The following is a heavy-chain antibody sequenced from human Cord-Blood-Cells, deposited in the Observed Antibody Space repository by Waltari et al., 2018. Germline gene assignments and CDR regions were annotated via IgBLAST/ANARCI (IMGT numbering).Heavy chain of an antibody. V-gene: IGHV4-34*01. D-gene: IGHD3-16*01. Sequence: QVQLQQWGAGLLKPSETLSLTCAVYGGSFSGYYWSWIRQPPGKGLEWIGEINHSGSTNYNPSLKSRVTISVDTSKNQFSLKLSSVTAADTAVYYCARRGGAPDAFDIWGQGTMVTVSS. CDR1: GGSFSGYY. CDR2: INHSGST. J-gene: IGHJ3*02. CDR3: ARRGGAPDAFDI.